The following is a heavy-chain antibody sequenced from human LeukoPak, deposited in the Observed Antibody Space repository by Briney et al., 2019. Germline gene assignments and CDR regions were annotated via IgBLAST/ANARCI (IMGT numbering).Heavy chain of an antibody. V-gene: IGHV3-43*01. J-gene: IGHJ3*02. D-gene: IGHD6-13*01. CDR3: AKAYGYSSSPMSPDI. Sequence: GGSLRLSCAASGFTFDDYTMHWVRHAPGKGLEWVSLISWDGGSTYYADSVKGRFTNSRDNSKNSLYLQMNSLRTEDTALYYCAKAYGYSSSPMSPDIWGQGTMVTVSS. CDR1: GFTFDDYT. CDR2: ISWDGGST.